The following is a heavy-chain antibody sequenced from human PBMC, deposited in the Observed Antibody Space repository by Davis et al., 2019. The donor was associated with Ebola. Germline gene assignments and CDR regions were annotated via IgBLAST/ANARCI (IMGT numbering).Heavy chain of an antibody. V-gene: IGHV3-74*01. Sequence: HTGGSLRLSCAASGFTFSSYRMHWVRQAPGKGLAWVSRITSDGSSTSYADSVKGRFTISRDNAKNTLYLQMNSLRAEDTAVYYCVSDWEYYFDYWGQGTLVTVSS. J-gene: IGHJ4*02. CDR3: VSDWEYYFDY. CDR1: GFTFSSYR. D-gene: IGHD1-26*01. CDR2: ITSDGSST.